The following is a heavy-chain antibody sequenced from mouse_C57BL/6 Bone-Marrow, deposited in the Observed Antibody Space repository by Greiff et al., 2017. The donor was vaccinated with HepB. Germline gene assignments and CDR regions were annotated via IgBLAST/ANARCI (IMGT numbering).Heavy chain of an antibody. V-gene: IGHV1-4*01. CDR1: GYTFTSYT. CDR3: VLYYFDY. Sequence: QVQLQQSGAELARPGASVKMSCKASGYTFTSYTMHWVKQRPGQGLEWIGYINPSSGYTKYNQKFKDKATLTADKSTSPAYMQLSSLTSEDSAVYYCVLYYFDYWGQGTTLTVSS. CDR2: INPSSGYT. J-gene: IGHJ2*01.